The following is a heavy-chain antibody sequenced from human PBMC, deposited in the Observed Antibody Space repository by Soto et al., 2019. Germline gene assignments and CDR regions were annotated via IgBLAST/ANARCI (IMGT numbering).Heavy chain of an antibody. Sequence: PSQTLRLTYTVSDGTIISGGYYWSWIRQHPGKGLEWIGYIYYSGSTYYNPSLKSRVTISVDTSKNQFSPKLSSVTAADTAVYYCARGGIAAAAPPDYWGQGTLVTVSS. J-gene: IGHJ4*02. CDR2: IYYSGST. V-gene: IGHV4-31*03. D-gene: IGHD6-13*01. CDR1: DGTIISGGYY. CDR3: ARGGIAAAAPPDY.